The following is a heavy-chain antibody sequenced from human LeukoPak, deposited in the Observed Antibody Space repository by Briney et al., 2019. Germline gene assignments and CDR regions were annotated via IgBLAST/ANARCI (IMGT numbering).Heavy chain of an antibody. D-gene: IGHD3-22*01. Sequence: GESLKISCKGSGYRFTSYWIGWVRQMPGKGLEWMGIIYPGDSDTRYSPSFQGQITISVDKSISTAYVQWSSLKASDTAMYYCARGGYYYDSSGYYYHAFDIWGQGTMVTVSS. CDR2: IYPGDSDT. V-gene: IGHV5-51*06. J-gene: IGHJ3*02. CDR1: GYRFTSYW. CDR3: ARGGYYYDSSGYYYHAFDI.